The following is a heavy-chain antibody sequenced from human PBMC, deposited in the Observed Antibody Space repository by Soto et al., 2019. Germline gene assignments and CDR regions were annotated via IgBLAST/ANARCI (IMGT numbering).Heavy chain of an antibody. CDR2: VYYSGNT. Sequence: SETLSLTCTISGGSISPYYWSWIRQPPGKGLEWIGYVYYSGNTNYNPSLESRVTISVDTSRNRFSLNLTSATAADTAVYYCARKGAAASYAHYYMDVWGRGTAVT. CDR1: GGSISPYY. CDR3: ARKGAAASYAHYYMDV. J-gene: IGHJ6*03. V-gene: IGHV4-59*01. D-gene: IGHD6-13*01.